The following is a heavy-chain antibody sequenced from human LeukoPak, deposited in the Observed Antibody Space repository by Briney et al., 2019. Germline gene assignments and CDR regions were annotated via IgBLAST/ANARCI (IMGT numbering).Heavy chain of an antibody. CDR1: GGSFSGYY. D-gene: IGHD2-2*01. J-gene: IGHJ5*02. CDR3: ARIASGCSSTSCYHPAAGNWFDP. Sequence: PSETLSLTCAVYGGSFSGYYWSWIRQPPGKGLEWIGEINHSGSTNYNPSLKSRVTISVDTSKNQFSLKLSSVTAADTAVYYCARIASGCSSTSCYHPAAGNWFDPWGQGTLVTVSS. V-gene: IGHV4-34*01. CDR2: INHSGST.